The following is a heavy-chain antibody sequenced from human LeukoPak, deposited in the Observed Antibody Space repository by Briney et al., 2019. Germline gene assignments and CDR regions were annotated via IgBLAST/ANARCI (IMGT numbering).Heavy chain of an antibody. CDR3: ARDRDSSGYFRETPHWYLDL. CDR2: IKQDGSGI. V-gene: IGHV3-7*01. CDR1: GFTFSDYW. D-gene: IGHD3-22*01. Sequence: GGSLRLSCVASGFTFSDYWMSWVRQAPGKGLEWVANIKQDGSGIYYVASVKGRFTISRDNTKNSLYLQMNSLRAEDTAVYYCARDRDSSGYFRETPHWYLDLWGRGTLVTVSS. J-gene: IGHJ2*01.